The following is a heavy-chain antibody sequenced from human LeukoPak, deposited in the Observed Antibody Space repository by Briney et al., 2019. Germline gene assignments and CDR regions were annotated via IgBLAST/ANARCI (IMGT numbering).Heavy chain of an antibody. CDR1: GFTFSTYS. D-gene: IGHD6-19*01. Sequence: HPGESLRLSCAASGFTFSTYSMNWVRQAPGKGLEWVSTINANSGTTSYAASVRGRFTISRDNSKNTLYLQANTLRADDTATYYCAKPISGGLAVTADWFHPWGQGTLVVVSS. V-gene: IGHV3-23*01. CDR3: AKPISGGLAVTADWFHP. J-gene: IGHJ5*01. CDR2: INANSGTT.